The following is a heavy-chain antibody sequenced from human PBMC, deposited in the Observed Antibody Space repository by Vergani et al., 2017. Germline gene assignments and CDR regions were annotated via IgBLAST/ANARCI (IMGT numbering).Heavy chain of an antibody. D-gene: IGHD1-26*01. CDR1: GFTFSRYA. J-gene: IGHJ4*02. Sequence: EVQLLESGGGLVQPGGSLRLSCAASGFTFSRYAMSWVRQAPGKGLEWVSAISGSGGSTYYADAVKGRFTISRDNTKNTPSLQMNSLRAEDTAFYYCAKDPVNGGSYYWGQGTLVTVSS. V-gene: IGHV3-23*01. CDR3: AKDPVNGGSYY. CDR2: ISGSGGST.